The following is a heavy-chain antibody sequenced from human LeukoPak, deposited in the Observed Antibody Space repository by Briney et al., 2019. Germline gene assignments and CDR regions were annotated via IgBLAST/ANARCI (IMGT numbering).Heavy chain of an antibody. CDR1: GGSFSGYY. D-gene: IGHD3-10*01. Sequence: PSETLSLTCAVYGGSFSGYYWSWIRQPPGKGLEWIGEINHSGSTNYNPSLKSRVTISVDTSKNQFSLKLSSVTAADTAVYYCASYGSGSYYFGGFDYWGQGTLVTVSS. J-gene: IGHJ4*02. CDR3: ASYGSGSYYFGGFDY. V-gene: IGHV4-34*01. CDR2: INHSGST.